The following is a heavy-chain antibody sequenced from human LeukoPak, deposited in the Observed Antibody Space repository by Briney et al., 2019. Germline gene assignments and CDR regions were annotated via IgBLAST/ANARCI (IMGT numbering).Heavy chain of an antibody. CDR3: VRLRRNNDRSGYYYYYDY. Sequence: GGSLTLSCAASGYTFSDFSVNWVRQAPGKGLEWVSSISVMSNYRYYADSVRGRFTISRDDARDSLFLQMNSLRAEDTAVYFCVRLRRNNDRSGYYYYYDYWGQGTLVTVSS. D-gene: IGHD3-22*01. CDR1: GYTFSDFS. CDR2: ISVMSNYR. J-gene: IGHJ4*02. V-gene: IGHV3-21*01.